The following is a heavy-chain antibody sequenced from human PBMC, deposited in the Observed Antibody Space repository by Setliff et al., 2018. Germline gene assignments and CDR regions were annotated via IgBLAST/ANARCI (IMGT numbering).Heavy chain of an antibody. J-gene: IGHJ4*02. D-gene: IGHD5-12*01. CDR1: GGSISSYY. CDR3: ARERGYSGYDY. CDR2: IYYSGRT. Sequence: SETLSLTCTVSGGSISSYYWSWIRQPPGKGLEWIGYIYYSGRTNYNPSLKSRVTISVDTSKNQFSLKLSSVTAADTAVYYCARERGYSGYDYWGQGTLVTVSS. V-gene: IGHV4-59*12.